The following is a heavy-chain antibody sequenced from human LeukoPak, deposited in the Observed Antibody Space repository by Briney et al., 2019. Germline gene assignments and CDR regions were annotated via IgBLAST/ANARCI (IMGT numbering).Heavy chain of an antibody. D-gene: IGHD3-16*02. Sequence: ASVKVSCKASGYTFNTDGISWVRQAPGQGLEWMAWISTYNGDTNYAQNLQGRVTITKDTSTSTVYMELRSLTSDDTAVYYCARRGPYRYFDYWGQGTLVIVS. V-gene: IGHV1-18*01. J-gene: IGHJ4*02. CDR2: ISTYNGDT. CDR3: ARRGPYRYFDY. CDR1: GYTFNTDG.